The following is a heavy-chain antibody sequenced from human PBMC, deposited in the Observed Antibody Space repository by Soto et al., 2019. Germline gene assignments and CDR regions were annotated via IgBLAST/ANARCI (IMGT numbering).Heavy chain of an antibody. D-gene: IGHD3-10*01. V-gene: IGHV3-21*01. CDR3: ARTLIGDGSKDY. CDR2: ISSSSSYI. CDR1: GFTFSSYS. Sequence: VGSLRLSCAASGFTFSSYSMNWVRQAPGKGLEWVSSISSSSSYIYYADSVKGRFTISRDNAKNSLYLQMNSLRAEDTAVYYCARTLIGDGSKDYWGQGTLVTVSS. J-gene: IGHJ4*02.